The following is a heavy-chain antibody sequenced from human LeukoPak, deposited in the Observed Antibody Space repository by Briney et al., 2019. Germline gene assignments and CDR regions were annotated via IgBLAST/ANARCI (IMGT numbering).Heavy chain of an antibody. D-gene: IGHD2-21*01. CDR2: INQDGSEK. V-gene: IGHV3-7*01. Sequence: GGSLRLSCAASGFTFSRYWMTWVRQAPGKGLEWVANINQDGSEKYYVDSVKGRFTISRDNAKNSLYLQMNSLRAEDTAVHYCARGYCGYTSCSPPPDTWGQGTLVTVSS. J-gene: IGHJ5*02. CDR3: ARGYCGYTSCSPPPDT. CDR1: GFTFSRYW.